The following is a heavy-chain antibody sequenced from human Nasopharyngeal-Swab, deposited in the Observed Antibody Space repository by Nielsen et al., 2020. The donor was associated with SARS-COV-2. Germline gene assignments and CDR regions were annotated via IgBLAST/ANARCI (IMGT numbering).Heavy chain of an antibody. D-gene: IGHD3-3*01. V-gene: IGHV3-21*01. CDR2: ISSSSSYI. CDR3: ARDDTARPDFWSGYYGINYYGMDV. Sequence: WICQPPGKGLEWVSSISSSSSYIYYADSVKGRFTISRDNAKNSLYLQMNSLRAEDTAVYYCARDDTARPDFWSGYYGINYYGMDVWGQGTTVTVSS. J-gene: IGHJ6*02.